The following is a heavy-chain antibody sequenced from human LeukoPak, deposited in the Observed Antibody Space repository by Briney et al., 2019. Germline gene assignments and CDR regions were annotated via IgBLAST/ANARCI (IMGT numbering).Heavy chain of an antibody. V-gene: IGHV3-23*01. Sequence: GGSLRLSCAASGFTFSSYAMSWVRQAPGKGLEWVSAISGSGGSPYYAETFYADSVKGRFTISRANSKNTLYLQMNSLRAEDTAVYYCAKDGYGGYYYYMDVWGKGTTVTVSS. CDR3: AKDGYGGYYYYMDV. D-gene: IGHD5-18*01. CDR1: GFTFSSYA. CDR2: ISGSGGSPYYAET. J-gene: IGHJ6*03.